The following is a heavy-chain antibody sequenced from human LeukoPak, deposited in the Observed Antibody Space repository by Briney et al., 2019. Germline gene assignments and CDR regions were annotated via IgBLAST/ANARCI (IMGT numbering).Heavy chain of an antibody. CDR2: ISSSGTTI. D-gene: IGHD6-13*01. CDR3: AGGYSNYYFDY. CDR1: XFTFSDYY. Sequence: SLRLSCAAXXFTFSDYYMSWIRQAPGKGLEWVSYISSSGTTIYYADSVKGRFTISRDNAKNSLYLHMNSLRAEDTALYFCAGGYSNYYFDYWGQGTLVTVSS. J-gene: IGHJ4*02. V-gene: IGHV3-11*01.